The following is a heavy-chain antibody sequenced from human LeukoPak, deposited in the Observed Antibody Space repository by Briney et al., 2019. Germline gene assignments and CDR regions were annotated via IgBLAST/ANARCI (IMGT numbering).Heavy chain of an antibody. CDR2: IYSSGRT. CDR1: GGSISSYY. D-gene: IGHD5-24*01. Sequence: PSETLSLTCTVSGGSISSYYWSWIRQPAGKGLEWIGRIYSSGRTEYNPSLKSRVTMSVDTSKNQFYLKLSSATAADTALYYCARERQGWWLDSWGQGTLVTVSS. CDR3: ARERQGWWLDS. V-gene: IGHV4-4*07. J-gene: IGHJ5*01.